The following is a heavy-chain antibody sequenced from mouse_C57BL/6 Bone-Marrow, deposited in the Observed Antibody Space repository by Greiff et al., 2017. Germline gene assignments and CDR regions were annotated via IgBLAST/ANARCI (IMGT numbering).Heavy chain of an antibody. CDR1: GFTFSSYG. CDR3: ARGGVDYGKLWFAY. D-gene: IGHD2-1*01. Sequence: EVKLMESGGDLVKPGGSLKLSCAASGFTFSSYGMSWVRQTPDKRLEWVATISSGGSYTYYPDSVTGRFTISRANAKNTLYLQMRSLKSEDTAMYYYARGGVDYGKLWFAYWGQGTLVTVSA. J-gene: IGHJ3*01. CDR2: ISSGGSYT. V-gene: IGHV5-6*01.